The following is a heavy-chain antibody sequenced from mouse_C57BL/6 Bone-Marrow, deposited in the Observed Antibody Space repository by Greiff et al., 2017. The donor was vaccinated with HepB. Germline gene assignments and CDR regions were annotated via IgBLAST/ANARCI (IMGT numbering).Heavy chain of an antibody. J-gene: IGHJ1*03. D-gene: IGHD1-1*01. CDR3: TGYYGSSCDWYFDV. CDR1: GFNIKDDY. V-gene: IGHV14-4*01. CDR2: IDPENGDT. Sequence: VQLQQSGAELVRPGASVKLSCTASGFNIKDDYMHWVKQRPEQGLEWIGWIDPENGDTEYASKFQGKATITADTSSNTAYLQLSSLTSEDTAVYYCTGYYGSSCDWYFDVWGTETTVTVSS.